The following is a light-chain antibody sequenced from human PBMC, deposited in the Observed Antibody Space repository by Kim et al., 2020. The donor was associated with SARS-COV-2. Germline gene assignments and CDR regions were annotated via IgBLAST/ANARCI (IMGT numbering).Light chain of an antibody. J-gene: IGLJ2*01. Sequence: QSALTQPPSVSGSPGQSVTISCTGTSSDVGYYTRVSWYQQPPGTAPKLMIYEVSNRPSGVPDRFSGSKSGNTASLTISGLQAEDEADYYCSSYRSGSTRVFGGGTQLTVL. CDR2: EVS. CDR1: SSDVGYYTR. V-gene: IGLV2-18*02. CDR3: SSYRSGSTRV.